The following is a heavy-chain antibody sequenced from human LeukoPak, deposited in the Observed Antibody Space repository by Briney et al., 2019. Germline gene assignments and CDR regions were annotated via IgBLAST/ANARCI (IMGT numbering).Heavy chain of an antibody. Sequence: ASVKVSCKTSGYTFINYVVHWVRQAPGQRLEWMGWINAANGDTKYSQEFQGRVTITRDTSASTVYMELSSLRFEGTTVYYCTREDYWGQGTLVTVSS. J-gene: IGHJ4*02. CDR2: INAANGDT. CDR3: TREDY. V-gene: IGHV1-3*01. CDR1: GYTFINYV.